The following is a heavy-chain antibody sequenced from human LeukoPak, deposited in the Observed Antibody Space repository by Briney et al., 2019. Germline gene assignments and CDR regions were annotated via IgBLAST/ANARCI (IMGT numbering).Heavy chain of an antibody. CDR2: LSSNGGST. CDR1: GFTFSSYA. CDR3: ARASTYYYGSGSYIDY. J-gene: IGHJ4*02. V-gene: IGHV3-64*01. Sequence: GGSLRLSCAASGFTFSSYAIHWVRQAPGKGLEYVSALSSNGGSTYYANSVKGRFIISRDNSKNTLYLQMGSLRAEDMAVYYCARASTYYYGSGSYIDYWGQRTLVTVSS. D-gene: IGHD3-10*01.